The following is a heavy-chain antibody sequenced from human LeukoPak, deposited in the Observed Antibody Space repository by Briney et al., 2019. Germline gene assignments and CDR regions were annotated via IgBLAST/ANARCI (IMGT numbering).Heavy chain of an antibody. CDR2: ISGSGGST. J-gene: IGHJ4*02. CDR3: ASPPPNRGSGDPNDY. V-gene: IGHV3-23*01. D-gene: IGHD7-27*01. Sequence: PGGSLRLSCAASGFTFSSYAMSWVRQAPGKGLEWVSAISGSGGSTYYADSVKGRFTISRDNAKNSLYLQMNSLRAEDTAVYYCASPPPNRGSGDPNDYWGQGTLVTVSS. CDR1: GFTFSSYA.